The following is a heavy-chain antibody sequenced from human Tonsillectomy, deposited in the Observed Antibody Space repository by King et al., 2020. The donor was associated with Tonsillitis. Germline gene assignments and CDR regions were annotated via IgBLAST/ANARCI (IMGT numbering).Heavy chain of an antibody. V-gene: IGHV3-33*08. CDR3: ASSRVVVLRGDLKYGRFDV. CDR2: IRHDGSNI. Sequence: VQLVESGGGVVQPGKSLRLSCAASGFSFTSHGMHWVRQAPGKGLEWVAFIRHDGSNIYYADSVKGRITISRDNSKNTLYLEMNRLRDEDTAVYYCASSRVVVLRGDLKYGRFDVWGRGTLVTVSS. J-gene: IGHJ2*01. D-gene: IGHD3-10*01. CDR1: GFSFTSHG.